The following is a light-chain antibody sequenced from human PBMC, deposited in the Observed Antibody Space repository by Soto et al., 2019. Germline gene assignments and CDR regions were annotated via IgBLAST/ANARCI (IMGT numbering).Light chain of an antibody. J-gene: IGKJ4*01. CDR1: QDIRND. V-gene: IGKV1-6*01. CDR2: AAS. Sequence: AIQMTQSPSSLSSSVGDRVTITCRASQDIRNDLGWYQQKPGKAPKLLIYAASSLQSEVPSRFSGSGSGTDFTLTISSLQPEDFATYFCLQDHGFPLAFGGGTKVEIK. CDR3: LQDHGFPLA.